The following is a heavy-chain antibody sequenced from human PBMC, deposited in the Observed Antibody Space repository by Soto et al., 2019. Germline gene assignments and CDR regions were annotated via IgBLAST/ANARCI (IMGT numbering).Heavy chain of an antibody. J-gene: IGHJ5*02. Sequence: EVHLVDSGGGLVQPGGSLRLSCVASGFSLDNYWVSWVRQAPGKGLEWVANIKPDGSKEYYVDSVKGRFTISRDNSRNSVFLQMNSLRAEDTATYHCARSYTESYANWFDPWGQGTLVTVSS. CDR1: GFSLDNYW. D-gene: IGHD2-2*02. CDR2: IKPDGSKE. CDR3: ARSYTESYANWFDP. V-gene: IGHV3-7*01.